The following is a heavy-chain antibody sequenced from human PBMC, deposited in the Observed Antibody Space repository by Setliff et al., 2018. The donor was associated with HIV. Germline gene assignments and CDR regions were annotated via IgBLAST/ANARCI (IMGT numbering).Heavy chain of an antibody. Sequence: SETLSLTCTVSGGSISSSSYYWGWIRQPPGKGLEWIGSIYYSGSTYYNPSLKSRVTISVDTSKNQFSLKLSSVAAADTAVYYCARVLYRGSGSYYFDYWGQGTLVTVSS. CDR1: GGSISSSSYY. CDR3: ARVLYRGSGSYYFDY. V-gene: IGHV4-39*07. D-gene: IGHD3-10*01. CDR2: IYYSGST. J-gene: IGHJ4*02.